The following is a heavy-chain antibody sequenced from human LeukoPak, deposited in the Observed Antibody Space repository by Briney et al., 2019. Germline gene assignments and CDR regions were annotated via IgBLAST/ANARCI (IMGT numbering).Heavy chain of an antibody. CDR2: IYSGGST. D-gene: IGHD3-10*01. CDR1: GFTVSSNY. J-gene: IGHJ4*02. V-gene: IGHV3-66*01. Sequence: PGGSLRLSCAASGFTVSSNYMSWVRQAPGKGLEWVSVIYSGGSTYYADSVKGRFTISGDNSKNTLYLQMNSLRAEDTAVYYCARNVLLWFGGDSYYFDYWGQGTLVTVSS. CDR3: ARNVLLWFGGDSYYFDY.